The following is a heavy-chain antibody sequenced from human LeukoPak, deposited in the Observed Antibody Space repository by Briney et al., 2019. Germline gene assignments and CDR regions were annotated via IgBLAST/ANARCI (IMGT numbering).Heavy chain of an antibody. V-gene: IGHV4-39*07. Sequence: SETLSLTCTVSGGSISSRTYYWGWIRQPPGKGLEWIGTNYYSGTTYYNPSLKSRVTISLDTSKNQFSLKLSSVTAADTAIYYCARDFSSSSTVYYYYYMDVWGKGTTVTVSS. CDR2: NYYSGTT. CDR1: GGSISSRTYY. D-gene: IGHD6-6*01. CDR3: ARDFSSSSTVYYYYYMDV. J-gene: IGHJ6*03.